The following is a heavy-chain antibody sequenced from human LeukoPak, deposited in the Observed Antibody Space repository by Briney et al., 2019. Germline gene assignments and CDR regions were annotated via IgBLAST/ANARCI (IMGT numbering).Heavy chain of an antibody. V-gene: IGHV3-30*04. CDR3: ATSSSWYIRYYYYGMDV. CDR2: ISYDGSNK. CDR1: GFTFSSYA. J-gene: IGHJ6*02. D-gene: IGHD6-13*01. Sequence: GRSLRLSCAASGFTFSSYAMHWVRQAPGKGLEWVAVISYDGSNKYYADSVKGRFTISRDNSKNTLYLQMNSLRAEDTAVYYCATSSSWYIRYYYYGMDVWGQGTTVTVSS.